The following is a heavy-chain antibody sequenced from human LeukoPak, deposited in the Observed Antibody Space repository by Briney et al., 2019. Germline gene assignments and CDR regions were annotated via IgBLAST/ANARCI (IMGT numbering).Heavy chain of an antibody. CDR1: GFTFTSYA. Sequence: GGSLRLSCVASGFTFTSYAMNWVRQAPGKGLEWVSGISGSDASTHYADSVKGRFTISRDNSKNTLYLQMNSLRAEDTAVYYCAKEPSYYYDSSGNYFDYWGQGTLVTVSS. V-gene: IGHV3-23*01. CDR3: AKEPSYYYDSSGNYFDY. J-gene: IGHJ4*02. CDR2: ISGSDAST. D-gene: IGHD3-22*01.